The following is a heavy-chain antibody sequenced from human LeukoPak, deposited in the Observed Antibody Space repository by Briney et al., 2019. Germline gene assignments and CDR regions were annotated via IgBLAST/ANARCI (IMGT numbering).Heavy chain of an antibody. J-gene: IGHJ5*02. Sequence: GGSLRLSCAASGFPFSSYGMHWVRQAPGKGLEWVAVIWYDGSNKYYADSVKGRFTISRDNSKNTLYLQMNSLRAEDTAVYYCARDDVGASHPWGRGTLVTVSS. CDR2: IWYDGSNK. CDR1: GFPFSSYG. CDR3: ARDDVGASHP. V-gene: IGHV3-33*01. D-gene: IGHD1-26*01.